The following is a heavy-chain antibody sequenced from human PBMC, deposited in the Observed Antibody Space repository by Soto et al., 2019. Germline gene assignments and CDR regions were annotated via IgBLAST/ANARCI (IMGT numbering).Heavy chain of an antibody. Sequence: EVQLVESGGGLVQPGGSLRLSCAASGFTFTNYWMHWVRQVPGKGLVWVSRISGDGRTTHYADFAKGRFTISRDNAKNTVYLQMNSLRVEDTATYYCARRDWNGGYCDFWGQGVLVIVSS. V-gene: IGHV3-74*01. CDR1: GFTFTNYW. CDR2: ISGDGRTT. J-gene: IGHJ4*02. D-gene: IGHD1-1*01. CDR3: ARRDWNGGYCDF.